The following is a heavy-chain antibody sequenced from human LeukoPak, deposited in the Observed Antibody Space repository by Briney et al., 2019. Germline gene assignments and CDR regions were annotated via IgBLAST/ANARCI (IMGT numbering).Heavy chain of an antibody. CDR3: AKESCQETGGDCYSPVDY. CDR2: ISTSGVST. J-gene: IGHJ4*02. V-gene: IGHV3-23*01. D-gene: IGHD2-21*02. CDR1: GFTFSNYA. Sequence: GGSLRLSCAASGFTFSNYAMNWVRQAPGKGLEWVSGISTSGVSTYHADSVKGRFTISRDNSKNTLYLQMNSLGAEDTAVYYCAKESCQETGGDCYSPVDYWGQGTLVTVSS.